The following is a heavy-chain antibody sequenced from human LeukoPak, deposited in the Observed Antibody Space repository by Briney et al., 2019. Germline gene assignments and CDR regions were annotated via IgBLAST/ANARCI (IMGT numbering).Heavy chain of an antibody. Sequence: GGSLRLSCEASGFTFSNHATSWVRQAPGKGLEWVSAISGGADRTYYADSVKGRFTISRDNSKDTLYLQMDSLRAEDTAVYYCAKDRGASDVDYFDCWGQGTLVTVSS. CDR3: AKDRGASDVDYFDC. D-gene: IGHD3-16*01. J-gene: IGHJ4*02. V-gene: IGHV3-23*01. CDR1: GFTFSNHA. CDR2: ISGGADRT.